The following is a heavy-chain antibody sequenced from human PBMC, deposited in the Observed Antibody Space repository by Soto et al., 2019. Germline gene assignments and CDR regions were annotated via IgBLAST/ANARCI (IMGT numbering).Heavy chain of an antibody. CDR1: GGSISSGGYS. J-gene: IGHJ4*02. CDR2: IYHSGST. Sequence: QLQLQESGSGLVEPSQTLSLTCAVSGGSISSGGYSWSWVRQPPGKGLEWIGYIYHSGSTYYNPSLKSRVTTAVDWSENQSSLQPRSVSDADPAPYSCARLPAPWRQGTLAPVPS. CDR3: ARLPAP. V-gene: IGHV4-30-2*01.